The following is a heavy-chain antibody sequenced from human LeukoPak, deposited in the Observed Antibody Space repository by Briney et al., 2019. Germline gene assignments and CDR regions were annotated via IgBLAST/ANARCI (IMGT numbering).Heavy chain of an antibody. J-gene: IGHJ4*02. V-gene: IGHV3-53*01. Sequence: GGALKISFGAPGVHVSWKYMNWGRRTPGKRRGGGSLIYSGGNPYYTGSVKGRFTISRDNSENTLYLQMNSLRTEDTAVYYCARVADYYVSGHFDYWGQGTLVTVSS. CDR2: IYSGGNP. CDR3: ARVADYYVSGHFDY. D-gene: IGHD3-10*01. CDR1: GVHVSWKY.